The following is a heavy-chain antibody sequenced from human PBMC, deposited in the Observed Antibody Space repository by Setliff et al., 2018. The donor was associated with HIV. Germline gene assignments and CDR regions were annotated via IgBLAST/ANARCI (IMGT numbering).Heavy chain of an antibody. CDR3: AREDSSYHYFDS. V-gene: IGHV4-38-2*02. CDR1: GDSISSDFY. J-gene: IGHJ4*02. D-gene: IGHD3-22*01. Sequence: SETLSLTCTVSGDSISSDFYWGWIRQPPGKGLEWIASIYHSGNTYYTPSLQSPVTISVDTSKNQFSLKLRSVTAADTAVYWCAREDSSYHYFDSWGQGMLVTVSS. CDR2: IYHSGNT.